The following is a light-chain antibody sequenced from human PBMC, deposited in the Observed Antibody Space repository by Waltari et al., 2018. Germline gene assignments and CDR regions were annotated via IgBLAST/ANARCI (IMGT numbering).Light chain of an antibody. CDR2: YDD. CDR3: AAWDDSLNGPV. V-gene: IGLV1-36*01. CDR1: SPHLGNNA. J-gene: IGLJ3*02. Sequence: QSVLTQPPSVSEAPRQRVTIPCSGSSPHLGNNAVNWYQQGPGKAPKLLIYYDDLLPSGVSDRFSGSKSGTSASLAISGLQSEDEADYYCAAWDDSLNGPVFGGGTTLTVL.